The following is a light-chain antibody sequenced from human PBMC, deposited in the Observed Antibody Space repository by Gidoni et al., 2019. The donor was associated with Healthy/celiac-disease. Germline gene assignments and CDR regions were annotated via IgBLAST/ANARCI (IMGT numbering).Light chain of an antibody. CDR3: QQSYSTPHT. J-gene: IGKJ5*01. V-gene: IGKV1-39*01. Sequence: DIQMTQSPSSLSASVGDRVTITCRASQSISSYLNWYQQKPGKAPELLIYAASSLQSGVPSRFSASGSWTDFTLTISRLNPEDFATYYGQQSYSTPHTFGQXTRLEIK. CDR1: QSISSY. CDR2: AAS.